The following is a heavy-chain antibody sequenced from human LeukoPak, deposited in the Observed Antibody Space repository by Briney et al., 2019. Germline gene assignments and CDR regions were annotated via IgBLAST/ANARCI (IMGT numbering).Heavy chain of an antibody. D-gene: IGHD6-6*01. CDR1: GGSFIGYY. Sequence: SETLSLTCAVYGGSFIGYYWSWVRQSPGKGLEWIGEINEGGSTNYNPSLKSRVTISVDTSQNQFSLKLNSVTAADTAVYYCARGWSSSSYFGSWGQGTHVTVSS. CDR3: ARGWSSSSYFGS. V-gene: IGHV4-34*01. J-gene: IGHJ4*02. CDR2: INEGGST.